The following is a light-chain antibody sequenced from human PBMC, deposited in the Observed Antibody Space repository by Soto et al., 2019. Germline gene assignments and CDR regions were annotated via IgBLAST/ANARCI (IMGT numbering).Light chain of an antibody. J-gene: IGLJ1*01. V-gene: IGLV2-23*02. CDR2: EVS. CDR1: SSDVGIYNL. CDR3: CSYAGSSPPFV. Sequence: QSALTQPASVSGSPGQSITISCTGTSSDVGIYNLVSWYQQHPGKAPKLMIYEVSKRPSGVSNRFSGSKSGNTASLTISGLQAEDEADYYCCSYAGSSPPFVFGTGTKVTVL.